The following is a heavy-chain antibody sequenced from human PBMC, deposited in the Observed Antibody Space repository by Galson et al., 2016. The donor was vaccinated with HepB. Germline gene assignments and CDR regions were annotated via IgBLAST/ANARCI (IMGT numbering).Heavy chain of an antibody. CDR1: GFTFSGYG. D-gene: IGHD2-21*01. CDR3: AREIKDEVSGDWGLDL. Sequence: SLRLSCAASGFTFSGYGMHWVRQATGKGLEWVSAIGRGGDTYYAGSLKGRFTISRENAKNSLYLQMNSLSAGDTAVYFCAREIKDEVSGDWGLDLWGRGTLVTVSS. V-gene: IGHV3-13*01. CDR2: IGRGGDT. J-gene: IGHJ2*01.